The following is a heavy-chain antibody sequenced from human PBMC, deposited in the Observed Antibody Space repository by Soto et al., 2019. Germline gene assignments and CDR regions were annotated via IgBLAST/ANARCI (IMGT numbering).Heavy chain of an antibody. CDR3: AREGSYYFYYYYGMDV. CDR1: GFTFSSYS. CDR2: ISSSSSYI. V-gene: IGHV3-21*01. Sequence: SLRLSCAASGFTFSSYSMNWVRQAPGKGLEWVSSISSSSSYIYYADSVKGRFTISRDNAKNSLYLQMNSLRAEDTAVYYCAREGSYYFYYYYGMDVWGQGTTVTVSS. J-gene: IGHJ6*02. D-gene: IGHD1-26*01.